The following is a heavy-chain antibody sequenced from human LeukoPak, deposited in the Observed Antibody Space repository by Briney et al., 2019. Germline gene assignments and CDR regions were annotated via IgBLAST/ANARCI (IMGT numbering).Heavy chain of an antibody. J-gene: IGHJ4*02. Sequence: ASVKVSCKASGGTFSSYAISWVRQAPGQGLEWMGRIIPIFGTANYAQKFQGRVTITTDESTSTAYMELSSLRSEDTAVYYCARADIAVAAAFDYRGQGTLVTVSS. CDR1: GGTFSSYA. CDR3: ARADIAVAAAFDY. V-gene: IGHV1-69*05. D-gene: IGHD6-19*01. CDR2: IIPIFGTA.